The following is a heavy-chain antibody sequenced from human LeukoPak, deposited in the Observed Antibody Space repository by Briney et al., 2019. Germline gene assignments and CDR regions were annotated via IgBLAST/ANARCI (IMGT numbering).Heavy chain of an antibody. CDR2: IYGGGSK. CDR1: GFTVNTNY. J-gene: IGHJ4*02. CDR3: AKDQRWESPHYLDS. D-gene: IGHD1-26*01. V-gene: IGHV3-53*01. Sequence: GGSLRLSCAASGFTVNTNYMHWVRQAPGKGLEWVSVIYGGGSKYYADSVRGRFTISRDNSKNTLYVQMNSLRDEDTAVYYCAKDQRWESPHYLDSWGQGTLVTVSS.